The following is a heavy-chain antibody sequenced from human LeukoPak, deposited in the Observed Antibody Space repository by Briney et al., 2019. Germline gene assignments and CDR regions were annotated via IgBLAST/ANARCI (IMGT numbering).Heavy chain of an antibody. Sequence: GRSLRLSCAASGFTFSSYGMHWVRQAPGKGLEYVSAISSNGGSTYYANSVKGRFTISRDNSKNTLYLQMGSLRAEDMAVYYCASSYKLGAFDIWGRGTMVTVSS. V-gene: IGHV3-64*01. D-gene: IGHD2-2*02. CDR3: ASSYKLGAFDI. CDR2: ISSNGGST. CDR1: GFTFSSYG. J-gene: IGHJ3*02.